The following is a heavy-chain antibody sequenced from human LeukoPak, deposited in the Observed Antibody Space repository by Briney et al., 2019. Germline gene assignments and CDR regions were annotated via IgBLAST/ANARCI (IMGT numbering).Heavy chain of an antibody. Sequence: GGSLRLSCAASGFTFSDYYMSWIRQAPGKGLEWVSYISSSSTYTKYADSVKGRFTISRDNAKNSLYLQMNSLRAEDTAVYYCARDFCSSTSCYFYYYYGMDVWGQGTTVTVSS. CDR1: GFTFSDYY. J-gene: IGHJ6*02. CDR3: ARDFCSSTSCYFYYYYGMDV. V-gene: IGHV3-11*06. CDR2: ISSSSTYT. D-gene: IGHD2-2*01.